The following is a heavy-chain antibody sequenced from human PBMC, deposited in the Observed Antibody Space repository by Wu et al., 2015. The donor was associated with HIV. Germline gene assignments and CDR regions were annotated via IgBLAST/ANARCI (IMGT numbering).Heavy chain of an antibody. Sequence: QVQLVQSGAEVKKPGSSVKVSCKASGGTFSSYAISWVRQAPGQGLEWMGRIIPIFGTANYAQKFQGRISITTDTSTNTVYMELIFLKFEDTAIYFCARDVIPMAAAKSRWFDPWGRGTLVTVSS. CDR1: GGTFSSYA. D-gene: IGHD2-21*01. CDR2: IIPIFGTA. V-gene: IGHV1-69*05. CDR3: ARDVIPMAAAKSRWFDP. J-gene: IGHJ5*02.